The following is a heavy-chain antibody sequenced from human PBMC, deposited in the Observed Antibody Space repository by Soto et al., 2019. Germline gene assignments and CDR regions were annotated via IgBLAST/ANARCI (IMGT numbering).Heavy chain of an antibody. Sequence: QITLKESGPTLVQPTQTLTLTCTFSGFSLSTNSVGVGWIRQPPGKALEWLALIYWDDDKRYSPSLKSRLTITQDTSKYRVGLTMTNMDPVDTATYYCANSARITMYDYWGQGTLVTVSS. CDR3: ANSARITMYDY. CDR1: GFSLSTNSVG. V-gene: IGHV2-5*02. CDR2: IYWDDDK. D-gene: IGHD3-10*02. J-gene: IGHJ4*02.